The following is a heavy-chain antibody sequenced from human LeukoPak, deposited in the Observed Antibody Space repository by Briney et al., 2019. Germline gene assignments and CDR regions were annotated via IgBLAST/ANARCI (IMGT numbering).Heavy chain of an antibody. J-gene: IGHJ4*02. CDR3: ARGTAAAGTSFDY. D-gene: IGHD6-13*01. V-gene: IGHV3-21*01. Sequence: GGSLRLSCAASGFTFSSYSMNWVRQAPGKGLEWVSSISSSSSYIYYADSVKGRFTISRDSAKNSLYLQMNSLRAEDTAVYYCARGTAAAGTSFDYWGQGTLVTVSS. CDR2: ISSSSSYI. CDR1: GFTFSSYS.